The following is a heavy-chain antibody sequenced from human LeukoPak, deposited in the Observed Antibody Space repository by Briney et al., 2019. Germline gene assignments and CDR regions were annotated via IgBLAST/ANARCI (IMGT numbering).Heavy chain of an antibody. D-gene: IGHD3-22*01. CDR2: MNPNSGNT. Sequence: ASVKVSCKASGYTFTSYDINWVRQATGQGLEWMGWMNPNSGNTGYARKFQGRVTMTRNTSISTAYMELSSLRSEDTAVCYCARSHSSGHDYWGQGTLVTVSS. CDR1: GYTFTSYD. J-gene: IGHJ4*02. V-gene: IGHV1-8*01. CDR3: ARSHSSGHDY.